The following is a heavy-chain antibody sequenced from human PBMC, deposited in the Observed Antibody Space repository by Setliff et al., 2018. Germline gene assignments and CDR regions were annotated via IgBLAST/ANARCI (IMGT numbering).Heavy chain of an antibody. J-gene: IGHJ3*02. CDR2: IHPSNSDT. CDR3: ARNRVALYDAFDI. CDR1: GYSFTDYW. D-gene: IGHD2-15*01. V-gene: IGHV5-51*01. Sequence: GESLKISCKGSGYSFTDYWIGWVRQMPGEGLEWMGIIHPSNSDTVYSPSFQGQVTISADRSVTTAYLQWSSLKASDTAIYYCARNRVALYDAFDIWGQGTMVTVSS.